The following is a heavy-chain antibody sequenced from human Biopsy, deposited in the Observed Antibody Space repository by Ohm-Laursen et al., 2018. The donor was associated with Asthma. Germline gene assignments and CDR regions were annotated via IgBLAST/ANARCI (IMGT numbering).Heavy chain of an antibody. CDR3: ARAVSSSSYWYFDL. CDR1: GDAMSTSGSY. Sequence: SETLSLTCIVSGDAMSTSGSYWGWIRQSPGKGLEWIGSIYYSGRTYYNPSLESRVTISADTSKNHFSLKVTSVTAADTAGYYCARAVSSSSYWYFDLWGRGDLVTVSS. D-gene: IGHD6-6*01. CDR2: IYYSGRT. J-gene: IGHJ2*01. V-gene: IGHV4-39*02.